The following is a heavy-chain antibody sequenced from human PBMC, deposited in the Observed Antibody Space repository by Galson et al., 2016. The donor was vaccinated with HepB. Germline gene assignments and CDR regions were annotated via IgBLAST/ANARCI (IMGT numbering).Heavy chain of an antibody. Sequence: CAISGDSVSSDSATWNWIRQSPSRGLEWLGRTYYRSRWYNDYAVSVRGRMTINPDTSRNQFSLRLKSVTPEDTAVYYCVRDGQYCNGGSCYPPPDYWGQGTLVTVSS. D-gene: IGHD2-15*01. V-gene: IGHV6-1*01. CDR2: TYYRSRWYN. CDR1: GDSVSSDSAT. J-gene: IGHJ4*02. CDR3: VRDGQYCNGGSCYPPPDY.